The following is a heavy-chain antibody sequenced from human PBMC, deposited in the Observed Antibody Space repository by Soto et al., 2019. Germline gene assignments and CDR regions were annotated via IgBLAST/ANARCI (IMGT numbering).Heavy chain of an antibody. CDR1: GFTFSSYW. CDR2: INSDGSST. Sequence: EVQLVESGGGLVQPGGSLRLSCAASGFTFSSYWMHWVRQAPGKGLVWVSRINSDGSSTSYADSVKGRFTISRDNAKNTLYLQMNSLRAAHTAVYYCARGGPTNYYDSSAYRFGYWGQGTLVTVSS. V-gene: IGHV3-74*01. J-gene: IGHJ4*02. D-gene: IGHD3-22*01. CDR3: ARGGPTNYYDSSAYRFGY.